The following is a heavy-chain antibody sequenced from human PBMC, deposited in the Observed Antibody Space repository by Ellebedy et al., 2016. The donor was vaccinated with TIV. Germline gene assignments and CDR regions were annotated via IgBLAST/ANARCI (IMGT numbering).Heavy chain of an antibody. CDR2: INPSGGTT. CDR1: GYTFSDYY. D-gene: IGHD6-25*01. Sequence: AASVKVSCKASGYTFSDYYIEWVRQAPGQGLEWMGIINPSGGTTTYAQKLQGRVTKTRDPSTTTVYMELTSLRSEDTAMYYCARDTGRIAAAGLDFWGQGTLVTVSS. CDR3: ARDTGRIAAAGLDF. V-gene: IGHV1-46*04. J-gene: IGHJ4*02.